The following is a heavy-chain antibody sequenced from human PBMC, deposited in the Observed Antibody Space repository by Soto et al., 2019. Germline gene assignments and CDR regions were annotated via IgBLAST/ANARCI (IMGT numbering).Heavy chain of an antibody. Sequence: DVQVLESGGDLVQPGESLRLSCAASGFTFSNYAMTWVRQAPGKGLECVSTMSGSGDSIYYADSVKGRFTISRDNTKNTLYLQMNNLRADDWAVYYCATGRQMGYWGQVTLVIVSS. CDR1: GFTFSNYA. V-gene: IGHV3-23*01. CDR2: MSGSGDSI. CDR3: ATGRQMGY. J-gene: IGHJ4*02. D-gene: IGHD7-27*01.